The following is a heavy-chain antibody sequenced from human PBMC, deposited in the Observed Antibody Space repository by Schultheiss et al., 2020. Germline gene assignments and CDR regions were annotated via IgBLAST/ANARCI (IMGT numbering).Heavy chain of an antibody. J-gene: IGHJ3*02. CDR2: INHSGST. Sequence: SATLSLTCAVYGGSFSGYYWSWIRQPPGKGLEWIGEINHSGSTNYNPSLKSRVTISVDTSKNQFSLKLSSVTAADTAVYYCAKSSGSGSFYAFDIWGQGTMVTVAS. CDR3: AKSSGSGSFYAFDI. CDR1: GGSFSGYY. D-gene: IGHD3-10*01. V-gene: IGHV4-34*01.